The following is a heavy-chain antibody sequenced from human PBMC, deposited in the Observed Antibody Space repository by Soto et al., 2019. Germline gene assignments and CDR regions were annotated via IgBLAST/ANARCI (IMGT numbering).Heavy chain of an antibody. CDR3: ARDSKGYDFWSGYPGNYGMDV. J-gene: IGHJ6*02. CDR2: INAGNGNT. D-gene: IGHD3-3*01. V-gene: IGHV1-3*01. Sequence: AAVKVSGKASGYTFTSYAMHWVRQAPGQRREWMGWINAGNGNTKYSQKFQGRVTITRDTSASTAYMELSSLRSEDTGVYYCARDSKGYDFWSGYPGNYGMDVWGQGTTVTVSS. CDR1: GYTFTSYA.